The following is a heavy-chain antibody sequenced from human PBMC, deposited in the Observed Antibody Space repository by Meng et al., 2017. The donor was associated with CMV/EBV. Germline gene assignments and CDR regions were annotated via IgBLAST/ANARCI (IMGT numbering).Heavy chain of an antibody. Sequence: SVKVSCKASGGTFSSYAISWVRQAPGQGLEWMGGIIPIFGTANYAQKFQGRVTITTDESTSTAYMELSRLRSDDTAVYYCARGNLRREQQLGYWGQGTLVTVSS. V-gene: IGHV1-69*05. J-gene: IGHJ4*02. CDR2: IIPIFGTA. D-gene: IGHD6-13*01. CDR3: ARGNLRREQQLGY. CDR1: GGTFSSYA.